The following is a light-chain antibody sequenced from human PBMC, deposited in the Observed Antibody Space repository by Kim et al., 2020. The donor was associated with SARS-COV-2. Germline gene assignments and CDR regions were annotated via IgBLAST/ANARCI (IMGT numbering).Light chain of an antibody. CDR1: SSNIGSNY. CDR2: RNN. CDR3: AAWDDSLSGRV. J-gene: IGLJ3*02. V-gene: IGLV1-47*01. Sequence: QSVLTQPPSASGTPGQRVTISCSESSSNIGSNYVSWYQQLPGTAPKLLIYRNNQRPSGVPDRFSGSKSGTSASLAISGLRSEDEADYYCAAWDDSLSGRVFGGGTQLTVL.